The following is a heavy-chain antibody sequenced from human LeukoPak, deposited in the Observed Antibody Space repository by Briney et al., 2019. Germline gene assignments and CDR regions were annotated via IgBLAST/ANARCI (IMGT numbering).Heavy chain of an antibody. CDR3: AKDAVVSIGYFDY. CDR1: GFIFSNYA. D-gene: IGHD6-6*01. Sequence: PGGSLRLSCAASGFIFSNYAMSWVRQVPGRGLEWVSTISSRGDSTYVADSVRGRFTISRDNSKNTLYLQMNSLRAEDTAVYYCAKDAVVSIGYFDYWGQGTLVTVSS. J-gene: IGHJ4*02. CDR2: ISSRGDST. V-gene: IGHV3-23*01.